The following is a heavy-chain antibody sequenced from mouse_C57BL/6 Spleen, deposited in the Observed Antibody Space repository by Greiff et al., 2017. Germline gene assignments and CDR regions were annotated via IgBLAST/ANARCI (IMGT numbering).Heavy chain of an antibody. Sequence: VQLKESGPELVKPGASVKISCKASGYAFSSSWMNWVKQRPGKGLEWIGRIYPGDGDTNYNGKFKGKATLTADKSSSTAYMQLSSLTSEDSAVYFCARGEPTAWFAYWGQGTLVTVSA. J-gene: IGHJ3*01. CDR3: ARGEPTAWFAY. CDR1: GYAFSSSW. V-gene: IGHV1-82*01. CDR2: IYPGDGDT.